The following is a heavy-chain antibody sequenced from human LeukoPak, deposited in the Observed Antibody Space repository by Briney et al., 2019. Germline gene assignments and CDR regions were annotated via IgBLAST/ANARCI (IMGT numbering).Heavy chain of an antibody. D-gene: IGHD3-22*01. V-gene: IGHV1-46*01. Sequence: ASAKVSCKASGYTFTSYYMHWVRQAPGQGLEWMGIINPSGGSTSYAQKFQGRVTMTRDTSTSTVYMELSSLRSEDTAVYYCARVGRDSSGYSPKYYFDNWGQGTLVTVSS. CDR3: ARVGRDSSGYSPKYYFDN. J-gene: IGHJ4*02. CDR2: INPSGGST. CDR1: GYTFTSYY.